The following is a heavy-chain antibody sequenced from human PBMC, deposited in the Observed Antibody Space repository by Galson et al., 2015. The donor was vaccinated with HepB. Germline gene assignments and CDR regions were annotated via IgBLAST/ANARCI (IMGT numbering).Heavy chain of an antibody. Sequence: SVKVSCKASGGTFSSYAISWARQAPGQGLEWMGGIIPIFGTANYAQKFQGRVTITADESTSTAYMELSSLRSEDTAVYYCARNPLWGPRGLRLYYYYYGMDVWGQGTTVTVSS. CDR1: GGTFSSYA. V-gene: IGHV1-69*13. CDR2: IIPIFGTA. CDR3: ARNPLWGPRGLRLYYYYYGMDV. J-gene: IGHJ6*02. D-gene: IGHD4-17*01.